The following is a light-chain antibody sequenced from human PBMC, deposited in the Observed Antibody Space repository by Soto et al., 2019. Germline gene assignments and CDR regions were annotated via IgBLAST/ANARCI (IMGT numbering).Light chain of an antibody. CDR3: QQYDNLIT. CDR2: DAS. CDR1: QRVNTC. J-gene: IGKJ5*01. V-gene: IGKV1-33*01. Sequence: IQMTHSPSTLSASGRDRVSITCRASQRVNTCLAWYQQKPGKAPKLLIYDASNLETGVPSRFSGSGSGTDFTFTISSLQPEDIATYYCQQYDNLITFAQGTRLEIK.